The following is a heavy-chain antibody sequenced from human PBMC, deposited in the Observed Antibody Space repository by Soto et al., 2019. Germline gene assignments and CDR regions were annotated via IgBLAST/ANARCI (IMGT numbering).Heavy chain of an antibody. V-gene: IGHV3-33*01. CDR1: GFTFSSYG. CDR3: AREMGGGFGWNDKRHAFDI. D-gene: IGHD1-1*01. J-gene: IGHJ3*02. Sequence: GGSLRLSCAASGFTFSSYGMHWVRQAPGKGLEWVAVIWYDGSNKYYADSVKGRFTISRDNSKNTLYLQMNSLRAEDTAVYYCAREMGGGFGWNDKRHAFDIWGQGTMVTVSS. CDR2: IWYDGSNK.